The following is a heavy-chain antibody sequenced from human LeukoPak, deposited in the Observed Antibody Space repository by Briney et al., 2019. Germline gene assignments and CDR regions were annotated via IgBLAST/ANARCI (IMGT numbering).Heavy chain of an antibody. CDR3: AKDQGHCSGGSCYSMDY. J-gene: IGHJ4*02. V-gene: IGHV3-33*06. D-gene: IGHD2-15*01. Sequence: GSNKYYADSVKGRFTISRDNSKNTLYLQMNSLRAEDTAVYYCAKDQGHCSGGSCYSMDYWGQGTLVTVSS. CDR2: GSNK.